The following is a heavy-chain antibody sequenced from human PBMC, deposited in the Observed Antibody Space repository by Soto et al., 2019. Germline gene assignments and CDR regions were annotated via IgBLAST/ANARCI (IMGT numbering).Heavy chain of an antibody. V-gene: IGHV2-5*02. CDR2: IYWDDDK. J-gene: IGHJ4*02. D-gene: IGHD7-27*01. CDR1: GFSLSTSGVG. Sequence: QITLKESGPTLVKPTQTLTLTCTFSGFSLSTSGVGVGWIRQPPGKALEWLALIYWDDDKRYSPSLKSRLTINKDTTKNQVVLTMTTMDPVDTATYYCAHSLIPNWGSRGAFDYWGQGTLVTVSS. CDR3: AHSLIPNWGSRGAFDY.